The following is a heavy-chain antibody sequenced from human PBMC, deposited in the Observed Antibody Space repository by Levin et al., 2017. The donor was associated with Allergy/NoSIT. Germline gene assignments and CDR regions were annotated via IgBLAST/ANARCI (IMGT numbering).Heavy chain of an antibody. V-gene: IGHV4-30-4*01. Sequence: SETLSLTCTVSGGSISSGDYYWSWIRQPPGKGLEWIGYIYYSGSTYYNPSLKSRVTISVDTSKNQFSLKLSSVTAADTAVYYCARVITGRTYYYGSGSYLNWGQGTLVTVSS. J-gene: IGHJ4*02. D-gene: IGHD3-10*01. CDR3: ARVITGRTYYYGSGSYLN. CDR2: IYYSGST. CDR1: GGSISSGDYY.